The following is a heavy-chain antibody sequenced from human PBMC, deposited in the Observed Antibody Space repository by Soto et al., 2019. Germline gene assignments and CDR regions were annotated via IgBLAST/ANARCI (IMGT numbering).Heavy chain of an antibody. V-gene: IGHV3-23*01. J-gene: IGHJ6*02. CDR2: ISGSGGST. CDR1: GFTFSSYA. CDR3: AKDLIQSTRSQYYDFWSGKYYYYGMDV. Sequence: PGGSLRLSCAASGFTFSSYAFSWVRQAPGKGLEWVSAISGSGGSTYYADSVKGRFTISRDNSKNTLYLQMNSRRAEDTAVYYCAKDLIQSTRSQYYDFWSGKYYYYGMDVWGQGTTVTVSS. D-gene: IGHD3-3*01.